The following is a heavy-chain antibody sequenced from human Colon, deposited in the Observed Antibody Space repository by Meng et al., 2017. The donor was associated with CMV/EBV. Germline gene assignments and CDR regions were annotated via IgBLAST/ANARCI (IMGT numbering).Heavy chain of an antibody. J-gene: IGHJ4*02. Sequence: SETLSLTCTVSGGSISSYYWSWIRQPPGKGLEWIGYIFYSGTTNYSPSLKSRLTISVDTSKNEFSLNLSSVTAADTAIYYCARIKGYCSSDSCYPDYWGQGTLVTVSS. CDR1: GGSISSYY. D-gene: IGHD2-2*01. V-gene: IGHV4-59*08. CDR3: ARIKGYCSSDSCYPDY. CDR2: IFYSGTT.